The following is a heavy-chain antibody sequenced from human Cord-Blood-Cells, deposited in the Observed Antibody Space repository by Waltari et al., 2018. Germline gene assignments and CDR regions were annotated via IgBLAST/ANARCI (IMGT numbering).Heavy chain of an antibody. V-gene: IGHV1-69*01. Sequence: QVQLLHSGAGVRRPGSSGKVASKASGAALPSYATSWCLQARGQGLEWRGGIIPIFGTANYAQKFQGRVTITADESTSTAYMELSSLRSEDTAVYYCARGHCSGGSCYFPMDVWGKGTTVTVSS. D-gene: IGHD2-15*01. CDR1: GAALPSYA. CDR3: ARGHCSGGSCYFPMDV. J-gene: IGHJ6*03. CDR2: IIPIFGTA.